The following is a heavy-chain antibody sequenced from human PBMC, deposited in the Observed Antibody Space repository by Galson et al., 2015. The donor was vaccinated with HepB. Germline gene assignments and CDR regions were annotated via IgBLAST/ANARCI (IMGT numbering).Heavy chain of an antibody. CDR2: ISYDGSNK. J-gene: IGHJ6*03. Sequence: SLRLSCAASAFTFSSYGMHWVRQAPGKGLEWVAVISYDGSNKFYADSVKGRFTISRDNSKNTLYLQMNSLRAEDTALYYCAKGAVPAARQAYFYYMDVWGKGTTVTVSS. CDR3: AKGAVPAARQAYFYYMDV. CDR1: AFTFSSYG. V-gene: IGHV3-30*18. D-gene: IGHD2-2*01.